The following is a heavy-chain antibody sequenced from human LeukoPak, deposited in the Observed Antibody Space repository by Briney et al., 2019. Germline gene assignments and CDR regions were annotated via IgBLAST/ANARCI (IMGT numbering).Heavy chain of an antibody. CDR3: ATHYGSLYFDL. J-gene: IGHJ2*01. CDR2: ISGSGGST. Sequence: GGSLRLSCAASGFTFSGYAMSWVRQAPGKGLEWVSAISGSGGSTYYADSVKGRFTISRDNSKNTLYLQMNSLRAEDTAVYYCATHYGSLYFDLWGRGTLVTVSS. D-gene: IGHD4-17*01. CDR1: GFTFSGYA. V-gene: IGHV3-23*01.